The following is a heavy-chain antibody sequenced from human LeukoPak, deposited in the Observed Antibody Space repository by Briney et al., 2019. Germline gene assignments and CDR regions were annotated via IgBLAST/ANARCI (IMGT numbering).Heavy chain of an antibody. CDR1: RFTFSSYG. CDR3: ARDVASSTYHFESSGLLDY. D-gene: IGHD3-22*01. Sequence: GGSLRLSCATSRFTFSSYGMHWVRQAPGKGLEWVAFIRHDGSAKYYTDSVKGRFTISRDNSKNILYLQMNSLRGEDTAVYYCARDVASSTYHFESSGLLDYWGQGTLVTVSS. V-gene: IGHV3-30*02. J-gene: IGHJ4*02. CDR2: IRHDGSAK.